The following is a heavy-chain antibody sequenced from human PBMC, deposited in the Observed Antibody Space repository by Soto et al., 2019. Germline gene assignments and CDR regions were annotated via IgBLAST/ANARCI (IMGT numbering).Heavy chain of an antibody. D-gene: IGHD3-9*01. Sequence: SETLSLTCTVSGGSISSSSYYWGWIRQPPGKGLEWIGSIYYSGSTYYNPSLKSRVTISVDTSKNQFSLKLSSVTAADTAVYYCASGYDILTGYPGGGYYGMDVWGQGTTVT. CDR2: IYYSGST. CDR1: GGSISSSSYY. CDR3: ASGYDILTGYPGGGYYGMDV. J-gene: IGHJ6*02. V-gene: IGHV4-39*01.